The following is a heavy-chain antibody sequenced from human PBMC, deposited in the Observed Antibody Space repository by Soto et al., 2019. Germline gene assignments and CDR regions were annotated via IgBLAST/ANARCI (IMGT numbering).Heavy chain of an antibody. V-gene: IGHV3-20*04. CDR2: INWNGGST. J-gene: IGHJ4*02. CDR1: GFTFDDYG. Sequence: EVQLVESGGGVVRPGGSLRLSCAASGFTFDDYGMSWVRQAPEKGLEWVSGINWNGGSTGYADSVKGRFTISRDNAKNSLYLQMNSLRAEDTALYYCARAYYYDSSGYGPFGYWGQGTLVTVSS. D-gene: IGHD3-22*01. CDR3: ARAYYYDSSGYGPFGY.